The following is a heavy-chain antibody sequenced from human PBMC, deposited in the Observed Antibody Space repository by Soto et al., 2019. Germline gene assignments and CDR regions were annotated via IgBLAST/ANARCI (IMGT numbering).Heavy chain of an antibody. CDR3: TADTSPTYGSHDY. Sequence: GGSLRLSCAASGFPFSDYWMTWVRQAPGKGLEWVANINQDGSQKYSVDSVMGRFSIARDDSRNTLYLQMNSLKTEDTAMYYCTADTSPTYGSHDYWGQGTLVTVSS. D-gene: IGHD4-17*01. CDR2: INQDGSQK. CDR1: GFPFSDYW. J-gene: IGHJ4*02. V-gene: IGHV3-7*03.